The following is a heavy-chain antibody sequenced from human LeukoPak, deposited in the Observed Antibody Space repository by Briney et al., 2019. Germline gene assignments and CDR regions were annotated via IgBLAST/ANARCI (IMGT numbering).Heavy chain of an antibody. V-gene: IGHV3-7*01. D-gene: IGHD6-13*01. CDR1: GVTFSGFW. J-gene: IGHJ4*02. CDR3: ARRSWQSDY. Sequence: GGSLRLSCAASGVTFSGFWMTWVRQAPGKGLEWVASIRPDGSDTYYLDSVKGRFTVSRDNAKNSVYLQMDSLRAEDTAVYYCARRSWQSDYWGRGTLVTVSS. CDR2: IRPDGSDT.